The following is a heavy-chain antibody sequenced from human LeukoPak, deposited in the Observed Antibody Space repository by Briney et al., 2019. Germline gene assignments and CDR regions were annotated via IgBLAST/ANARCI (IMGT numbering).Heavy chain of an antibody. V-gene: IGHV1-2*02. D-gene: IGHD3-10*01. CDR1: GGTFSSYA. CDR2: INPNSGGT. Sequence: GASVKVSCKASGGTFSSYAISWVRQAPGQGLEWMGWINPNSGGTNYAQKFQGRVTMTRDTSISTAYMELSRLRSDDTVVYYCARGETTMVRGAVGYWGQGTLVTVSS. J-gene: IGHJ4*02. CDR3: ARGETTMVRGAVGY.